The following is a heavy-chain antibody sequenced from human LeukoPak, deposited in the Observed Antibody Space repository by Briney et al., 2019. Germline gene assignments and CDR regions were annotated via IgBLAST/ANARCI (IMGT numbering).Heavy chain of an antibody. CDR3: ASTIFGLVIAY. Sequence: ASVKVSCKASGYTFTRYYMHWVRQAPGQGLEWMGGINPNSGGTNYAQKFQGRVTMTRDTPISTAYMELSRLRSDDTAVYYCASTIFGLVIAYWGQRTLVTVSS. CDR2: INPNSGGT. J-gene: IGHJ4*02. CDR1: GYTFTRYY. D-gene: IGHD3-3*01. V-gene: IGHV1-2*02.